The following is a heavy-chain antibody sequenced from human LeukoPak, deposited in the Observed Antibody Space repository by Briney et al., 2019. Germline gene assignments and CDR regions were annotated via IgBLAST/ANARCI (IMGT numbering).Heavy chain of an antibody. V-gene: IGHV1-69*05. Sequence: SVKVSCKASSYTFTSYGISWVRQAPGQGLEWMGGIIPIFGTANYAQKFQGRVTITTDESTSTAYMELSSLRSEDTAVYYCARQIPDYGQFQYYFEYWGQGTLVTVSS. CDR1: SYTFTSYG. J-gene: IGHJ4*02. CDR2: IIPIFGTA. D-gene: IGHD4-17*01. CDR3: ARQIPDYGQFQYYFEY.